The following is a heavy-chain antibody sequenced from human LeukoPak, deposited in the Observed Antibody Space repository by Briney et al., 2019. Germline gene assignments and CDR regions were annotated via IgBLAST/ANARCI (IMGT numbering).Heavy chain of an antibody. CDR3: ARQGILAAFDI. V-gene: IGHV4-61*08. Sequence: SETLSLTCTVSGGSISSGGYYWSWIRQHPGKGLEWIGYIYYSGSTNYNPSLKSRVTISVDTSKNQFSLKLSSVTAADTAVYYCARQGILAAFDIWGQGTMVTVSS. CDR1: GGSISSGGYY. D-gene: IGHD1-20*01. CDR2: IYYSGST. J-gene: IGHJ3*02.